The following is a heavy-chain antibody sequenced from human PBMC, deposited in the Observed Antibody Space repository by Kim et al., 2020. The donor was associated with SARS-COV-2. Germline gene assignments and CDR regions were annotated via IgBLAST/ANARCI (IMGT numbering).Heavy chain of an antibody. D-gene: IGHD3-10*01. Sequence: GGSLRLSCAASGFTFSSYGMHWVRQAPGKGLEWVAVISYDGSNKYYADSVKGRFTISRDNSKNTLYLQMNSLRAEDTAVYYCAKVYGSGSFWFDPWGQGTLVTVSS. CDR2: ISYDGSNK. J-gene: IGHJ5*02. V-gene: IGHV3-30*18. CDR3: AKVYGSGSFWFDP. CDR1: GFTFSSYG.